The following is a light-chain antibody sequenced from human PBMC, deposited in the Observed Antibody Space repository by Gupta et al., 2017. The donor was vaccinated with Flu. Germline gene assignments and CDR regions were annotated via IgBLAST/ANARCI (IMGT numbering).Light chain of an antibody. J-gene: IGLJ2*01. CDR1: KLGEQY. CDR3: QAWDTSTHVF. Sequence: SGEKLGEQYVCWYQQKTGQSPVVIIYENKKRPAGTPDRFSGTNSGNLATLTISGTQPVDEADYCCQAWDTSTHVFFGGGTKLTVL. V-gene: IGLV3-1*01. CDR2: ENK.